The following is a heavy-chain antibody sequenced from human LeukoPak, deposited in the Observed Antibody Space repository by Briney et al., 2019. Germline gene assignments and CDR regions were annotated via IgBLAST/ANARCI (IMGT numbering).Heavy chain of an antibody. CDR3: ARVNDYDSGSLYRPIDY. J-gene: IGHJ4*02. CDR1: GFTFSSYW. V-gene: IGHV3-7*01. CDR2: IKQDESEK. D-gene: IGHD3-10*01. Sequence: GGSLRLSCAASGFTFSSYWMHWVRQAPGKGLEWVANIKQDESEKNYVDSVKGRFTISRDNVKNSLYLQMNSLRAEDTAVYSCARVNDYDSGSLYRPIDYWGQGTLVTVSS.